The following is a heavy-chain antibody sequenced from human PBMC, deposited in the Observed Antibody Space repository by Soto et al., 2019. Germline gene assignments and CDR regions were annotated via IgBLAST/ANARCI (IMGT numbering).Heavy chain of an antibody. D-gene: IGHD3-10*01. CDR1: GGSISRYY. J-gene: IGHJ4*02. V-gene: IGHV4-59*01. CDR3: VSEQESYNDSGSYLIDY. CDR2: VYYSGSTKYSGST. Sequence: SETLSLTCTVSGGSISRYYWNWIRQPPGKGLEWIGYVYYSGSTKYSGSTNYDPSLKSRVTISVDTSKNQFSLKLNSVTAADTGVYYCVSEQESYNDSGSYLIDYWGQGTLVTVSS.